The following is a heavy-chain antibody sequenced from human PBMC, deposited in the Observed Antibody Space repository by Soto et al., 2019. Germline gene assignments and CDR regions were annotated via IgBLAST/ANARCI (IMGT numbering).Heavy chain of an antibody. V-gene: IGHV4-30-4*08. CDR3: AAGIAVADFDY. Sequence: SETLSLTCTVSGGSISSDTYYWNWIRQHPGKGLEWIGSMHYSGSTYYNPSLKSRITISVDTSKNHFSLTLTSVTAADTAVYFCAAGIAVADFDYWGQGTLVTVSS. J-gene: IGHJ4*02. D-gene: IGHD6-19*01. CDR2: MHYSGST. CDR1: GGSISSDTYY.